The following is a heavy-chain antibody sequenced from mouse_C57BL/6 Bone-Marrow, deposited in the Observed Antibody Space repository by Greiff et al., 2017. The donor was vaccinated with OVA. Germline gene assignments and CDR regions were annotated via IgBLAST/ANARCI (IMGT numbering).Heavy chain of an antibody. CDR1: GYTFTSYG. Sequence: VQLQQSGAELARPGASVKLSCKASGYTFTSYGISWVKQRTGQGLEWIGEIYPRSGNTYYNEKFKGKATLTADKSSSTAYMELRSLTSEDSAVYVCARNGDYGSSYDAMDYWGQGTSVTVSS. CDR3: ARNGDYGSSYDAMDY. V-gene: IGHV1-81*01. CDR2: IYPRSGNT. D-gene: IGHD1-1*01. J-gene: IGHJ4*01.